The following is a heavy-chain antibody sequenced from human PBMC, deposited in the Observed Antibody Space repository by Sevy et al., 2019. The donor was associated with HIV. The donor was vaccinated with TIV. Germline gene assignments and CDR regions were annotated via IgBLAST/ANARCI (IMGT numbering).Heavy chain of an antibody. Sequence: GGSLRLSCAASGFTFSSYAMSWVRQAPGKGMEWVSAISGSGGSTYYADSVKGRFTISRDNSKNTLYLQMNSLRAEDTAVYYCAKSLRYSSVPDYWGQGTLVTVSS. J-gene: IGHJ4*02. CDR1: GFTFSSYA. V-gene: IGHV3-23*01. CDR3: AKSLRYSSVPDY. CDR2: ISGSGGST. D-gene: IGHD6-19*01.